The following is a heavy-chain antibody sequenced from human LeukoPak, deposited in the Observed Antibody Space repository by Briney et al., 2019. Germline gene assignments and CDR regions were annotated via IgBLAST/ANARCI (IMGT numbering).Heavy chain of an antibody. CDR2: ISGSGGST. D-gene: IGHD6-19*01. V-gene: IGHV3-23*01. CDR1: GFTFSSYA. Sequence: GGSLRLSCAASGFTFSSYAMSWVRQAPGKGLEWVSAISGSGGSTYYADSVKGRFTISRDNSKNTLYLQMNSLRAEDTAVYYCAKAPYSSCWYEADPWGQGTLVTVSS. J-gene: IGHJ5*02. CDR3: AKAPYSSCWYEADP.